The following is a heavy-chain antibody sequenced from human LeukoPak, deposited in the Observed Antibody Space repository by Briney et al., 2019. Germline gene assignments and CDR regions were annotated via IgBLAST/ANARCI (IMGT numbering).Heavy chain of an antibody. J-gene: IGHJ2*01. D-gene: IGHD3-22*01. CDR2: IYHRGST. CDR3: ARREYYDSTGYFHL. Sequence: PGGSLRLSCAASGFSFSTYAMSWVRQPPGKGLEWIGEIYHRGSTNYKSSLKSRVNISVDKSKNQFSLKLSSVTAADTAVYYCARREYYDSTGYFHLWGRGTLVTVSS. CDR1: GFSFSTYAM. V-gene: IGHV4-4*02.